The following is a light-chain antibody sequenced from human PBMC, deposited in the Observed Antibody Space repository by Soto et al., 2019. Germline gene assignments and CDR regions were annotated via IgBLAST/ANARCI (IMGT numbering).Light chain of an antibody. V-gene: IGKV1-6*01. CDR3: LQYHDDSWT. Sequence: ATQMTQSPSSLSASVGDRTTIPCRASRDIGSDLSWYQQKPGKAPTLLIYAAFNLQSGVPSRVMGSRSGTEFTLTVSSLQPEDFATYDCLQYHDDSWTCGQGTKVDIK. CDR1: RDIGSD. J-gene: IGKJ1*01. CDR2: AAF.